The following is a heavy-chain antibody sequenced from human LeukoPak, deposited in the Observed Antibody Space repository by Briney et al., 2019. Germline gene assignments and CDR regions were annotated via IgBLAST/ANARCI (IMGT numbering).Heavy chain of an antibody. Sequence: PGGSLRLSCAASGFTFSSYAMHWVRQAPGKGLEWVAVISYDGSNKYYADSVKGRFTISRDNSKNTLYLQMNSLRAEDTAVYYCARDPRPYSSSWPGGFDPWGQGTLVTVSS. CDR3: ARDPRPYSSSWPGGFDP. J-gene: IGHJ5*02. CDR2: ISYDGSNK. CDR1: GFTFSSYA. V-gene: IGHV3-30-3*01. D-gene: IGHD6-13*01.